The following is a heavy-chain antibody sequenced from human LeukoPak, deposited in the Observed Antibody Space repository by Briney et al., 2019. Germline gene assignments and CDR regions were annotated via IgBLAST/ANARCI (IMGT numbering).Heavy chain of an antibody. CDR2: ISDTGEST. V-gene: IGHV3-23*01. J-gene: IGHJ4*02. CDR1: GFTFSIYA. D-gene: IGHD3-9*01. Sequence: GGSLRLSCAASGFTFSIYAMSWVRQAPGKGLEWVSSISDTGESTYYADSAKGRFTISRDNSKNTLFLQTNTLGAEDAALYYCAKGYDILTGYFFDYWGQGTLVTVSS. CDR3: AKGYDILTGYFFDY.